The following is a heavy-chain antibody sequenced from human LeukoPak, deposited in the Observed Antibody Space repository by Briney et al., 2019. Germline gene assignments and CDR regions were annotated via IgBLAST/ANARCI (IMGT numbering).Heavy chain of an antibody. CDR1: GFTFSSYA. Sequence: GGSLRLSCAASGFTFSSYAMHWVRQAPGKGLEYVSAISSNGGSTYYANSVKGRFTISRDNSKNTLYLQMGSLRAEDMAVYYCARLFSEIVVVPAAILMDYWGQGTLVTVSS. D-gene: IGHD2-2*02. CDR3: ARLFSEIVVVPAAILMDY. J-gene: IGHJ4*02. V-gene: IGHV3-64*01. CDR2: ISSNGGST.